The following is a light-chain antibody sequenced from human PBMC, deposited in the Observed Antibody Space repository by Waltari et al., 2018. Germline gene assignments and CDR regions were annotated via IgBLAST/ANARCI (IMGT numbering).Light chain of an antibody. CDR2: EVN. V-gene: IGLV2-23*02. CDR3: SSYAGSSTLL. Sequence: QSDLTQPASVSGSPGQSITISCTGTSSDVGSYTLVSWYQQHPGRAPKVLLYEVNRRASGVSNRFSGSKSGNTASLTISGLQAEDEADYSCSSYAGSSTLLFGGGTKVTVL. J-gene: IGLJ3*02. CDR1: SSDVGSYTL.